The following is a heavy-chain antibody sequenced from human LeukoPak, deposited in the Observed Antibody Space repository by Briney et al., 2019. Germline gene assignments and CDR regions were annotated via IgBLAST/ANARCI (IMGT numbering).Heavy chain of an antibody. CDR2: INPSGGST. CDR3: AKEYYYDSSGHGSVDY. V-gene: IGHV1-46*01. J-gene: IGHJ4*02. D-gene: IGHD3-22*01. CDR1: GYTSTSYY. Sequence: ASVKVSCKASGYTSTSYYMHWVRQAPGQGLEWMGIINPSGGSTSYAQKFQGRVTMTRDTSTSTVYMELSSLRSEDTAVYYCAKEYYYDSSGHGSVDYWGQGTLVTVSS.